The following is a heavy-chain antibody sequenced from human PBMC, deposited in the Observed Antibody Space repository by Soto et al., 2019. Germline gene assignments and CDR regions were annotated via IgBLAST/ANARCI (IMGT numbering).Heavy chain of an antibody. D-gene: IGHD3-9*01. Sequence: GWSLRLSCATSGFTLSNYAMNWVRQSPGKGLEWVSSISASGDSTYYPESVKGRFTVSRDNSKNTLYLQIDSLRAEDTAVYYCAKGGSLTGYFTYDYWGQGALVTVSS. CDR1: GFTLSNYA. CDR3: AKGGSLTGYFTYDY. CDR2: ISASGDST. V-gene: IGHV3-23*01. J-gene: IGHJ4*02.